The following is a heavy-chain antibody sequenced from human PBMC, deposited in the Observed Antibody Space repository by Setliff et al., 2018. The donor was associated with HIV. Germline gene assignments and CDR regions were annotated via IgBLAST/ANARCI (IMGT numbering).Heavy chain of an antibody. D-gene: IGHD2-2*01. CDR1: GFTFSSYS. Sequence: PGGSLRLSCAASGFTFSSYSMNWVRRAPGKGLEWVSYISSSSSTIYYADSVKGRFTISRDNAKNSLYLQMNSLRAEDTAVYYCARDLVGYCSSTSCYELDYWGQGTLVTVSS. CDR2: ISSSSSTI. V-gene: IGHV3-48*04. J-gene: IGHJ4*02. CDR3: ARDLVGYCSSTSCYELDY.